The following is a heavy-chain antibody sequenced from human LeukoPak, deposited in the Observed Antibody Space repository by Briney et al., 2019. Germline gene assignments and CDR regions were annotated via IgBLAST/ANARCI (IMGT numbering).Heavy chain of an antibody. CDR1: GFTYSSYS. CDR2: ISSSSSYI. Sequence: GGSLRLSCAASGFTYSSYSMNWVRQAPGKGLEWVSSISSSSSYIYYADSVKGRFTISRDNAKNSLYLQMNSLRAEDTAVYYCARGGCDAFDIWGQGTMVTVSS. V-gene: IGHV3-21*01. CDR3: ARGGCDAFDI. D-gene: IGHD6-19*01. J-gene: IGHJ3*02.